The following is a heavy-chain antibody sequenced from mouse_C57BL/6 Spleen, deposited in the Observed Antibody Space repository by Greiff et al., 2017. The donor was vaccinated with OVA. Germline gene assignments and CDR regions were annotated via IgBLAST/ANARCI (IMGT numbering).Heavy chain of an antibody. CDR3: ARAEAFITPYY. V-gene: IGHV1-53*01. Sequence: VQLVESGTELVKPGASVKLSCKASGYTFTSYWMHWVKQRPGQGLEWIGNINPSNGGTNYNEKFKSKATLTVDKSSSTAYMQLSSLTSEDSAVYYCARAEAFITPYYWGQGTTLTVSS. CDR1: GYTFTSYW. CDR2: INPSNGGT. D-gene: IGHD1-1*01. J-gene: IGHJ2*01.